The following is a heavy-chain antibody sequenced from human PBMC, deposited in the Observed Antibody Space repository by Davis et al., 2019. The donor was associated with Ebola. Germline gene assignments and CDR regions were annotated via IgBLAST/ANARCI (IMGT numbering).Heavy chain of an antibody. V-gene: IGHV4-34*01. CDR2: INHSGST. Sequence: MPGGSLRLSCTVSGGSTSSYYWSWIRQPPGKGLEWIGEINHSGSTNYNPSLKSRVTISVDTSKNQFSLKLSSVTAADTAVYYCARGVSLYYYYGMDVWGQGTTVTVSS. CDR1: GGSTSSYY. J-gene: IGHJ6*02. CDR3: ARGVSLYYYYGMDV.